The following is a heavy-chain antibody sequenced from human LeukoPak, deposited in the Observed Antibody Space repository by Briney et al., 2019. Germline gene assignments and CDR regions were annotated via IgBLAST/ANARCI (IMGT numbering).Heavy chain of an antibody. CDR2: ISSSSGSTI. D-gene: IGHD6-13*01. CDR1: GFTFSGYE. J-gene: IGHJ4*02. V-gene: IGHV3-48*03. Sequence: PGGSLRLSCAASGFTFSGYEMNWVRQAPGKGLEWVSCISSSSGSTIYYADSVKGRFTISRDNAKNSLSLQMNSLRAEDTAVYYCVRDMYTRSGDDFWGPGSLVTVSS. CDR3: VRDMYTRSGDDF.